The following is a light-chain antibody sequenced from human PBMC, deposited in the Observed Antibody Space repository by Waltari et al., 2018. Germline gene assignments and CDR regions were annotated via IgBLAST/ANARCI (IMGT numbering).Light chain of an antibody. Sequence: DIQMTQSPSTLSASVGDRVTITCRASQSISNWVAWYQQKPGKAPKLLIYKASSLERWVPSRCSGSGAGTEYTLTINSLQPDDFATYYCQQYSGYSFGQGTKVEVK. V-gene: IGKV1-5*03. J-gene: IGKJ1*01. CDR3: QQYSGYS. CDR2: KAS. CDR1: QSISNW.